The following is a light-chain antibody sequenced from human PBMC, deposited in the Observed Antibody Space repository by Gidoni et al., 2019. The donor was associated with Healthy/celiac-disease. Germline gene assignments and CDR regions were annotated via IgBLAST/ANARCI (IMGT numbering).Light chain of an antibody. CDR3: QQYGSSSTWT. V-gene: IGKV3-20*01. CDR1: PSVRSSY. Sequence: EIVLTQSPATLSLSPGERATLSCRASPSVRSSYLAWYQQKPGQAPRLLIYGASSRATGIPDRFSGSGSGTDFTLTISRLEPEDFAVYYCQQYGSSSTWTFGEGTKVEIK. J-gene: IGKJ1*01. CDR2: GAS.